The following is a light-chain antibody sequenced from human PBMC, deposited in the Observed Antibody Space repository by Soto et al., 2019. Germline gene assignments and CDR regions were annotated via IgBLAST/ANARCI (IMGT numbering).Light chain of an antibody. CDR1: QGISTY. CDR3: QKYNSAPLT. CDR2: AAS. V-gene: IGKV1-27*01. Sequence: DIQMTQSPSSLSASVGDRVTITCRASQGISTYLAWYQQKPGKVPKLLIHAASTLQSGVPSRFSGSGSGTDFTLTISSLQPEVVATYYCQKYNSAPLTFGQGTRLEIK. J-gene: IGKJ5*01.